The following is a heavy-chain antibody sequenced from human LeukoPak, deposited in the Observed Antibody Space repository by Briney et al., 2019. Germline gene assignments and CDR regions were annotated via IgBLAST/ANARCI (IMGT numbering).Heavy chain of an antibody. CDR1: GYTFTSYG. CDR3: ARGGDYYDSSDSVPGAFDI. V-gene: IGHV1-18*01. Sequence: ASVKVSCKASGYTFTSYGISWVRQAPGQGLEWMGWISAYNGNTNYAQKLQGRVTVTTDTSTSTAYMGLRSLRSDDTAVYYCARGGDYYDSSDSVPGAFDIWGQGTMVTVSS. D-gene: IGHD3-22*01. J-gene: IGHJ3*02. CDR2: ISAYNGNT.